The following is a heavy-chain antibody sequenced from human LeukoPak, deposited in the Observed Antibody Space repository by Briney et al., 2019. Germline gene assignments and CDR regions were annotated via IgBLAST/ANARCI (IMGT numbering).Heavy chain of an antibody. CDR1: GYTFTSYG. D-gene: IGHD6-19*01. CDR3: ARAGEVAGSQYYYYYYMDV. Sequence: ASVKVSCKASGYTFTSYGISWVRQAPGQGLEWMGWISAYNGNTNYAQKLQGRVTMTRDTSISTAYMELSGLRSEDTAVYYCARAGEVAGSQYYYYYYMDVWGKGTTVTASS. V-gene: IGHV1-18*01. CDR2: ISAYNGNT. J-gene: IGHJ6*03.